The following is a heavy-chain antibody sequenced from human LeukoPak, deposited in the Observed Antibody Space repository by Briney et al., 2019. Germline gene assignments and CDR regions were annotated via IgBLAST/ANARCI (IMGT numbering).Heavy chain of an antibody. Sequence: PGGSLRLSCAASGFTVSDYWMYWVRQAPGKGLVCVSRLSSDGTSTTYADSVKGRFTISRDNAENTLYLQMNSLRADDTAVYYCARDDLSWYSGIDYWGQGTLVTVSS. J-gene: IGHJ4*02. D-gene: IGHD6-13*01. CDR1: GFTVSDYW. CDR3: ARDDLSWYSGIDY. CDR2: LSSDGTST. V-gene: IGHV3-74*01.